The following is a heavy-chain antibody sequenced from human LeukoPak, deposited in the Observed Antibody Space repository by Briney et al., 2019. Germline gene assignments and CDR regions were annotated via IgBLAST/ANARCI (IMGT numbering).Heavy chain of an antibody. D-gene: IGHD3-10*01. Sequence: ASVKVSCKASGYTFTSYYMHWVRQAPGQGLEWMGIINPSGGSTSYAQKFQGRVTMTRDASTSTVYMELSSLRSEDTAVYHCAREHGSGSYYTEWGQGTLVTVSS. CDR2: INPSGGST. V-gene: IGHV1-46*01. J-gene: IGHJ4*02. CDR3: AREHGSGSYYTE. CDR1: GYTFTSYY.